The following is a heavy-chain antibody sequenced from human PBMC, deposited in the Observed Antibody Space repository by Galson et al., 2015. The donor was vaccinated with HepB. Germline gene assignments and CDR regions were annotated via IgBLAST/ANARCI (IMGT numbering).Heavy chain of an antibody. J-gene: IGHJ2*01. D-gene: IGHD6-13*01. V-gene: IGHV1-18*01. CDR2: ISAYNGNT. CDR1: GHTFTSYG. CDR3: ARDPDIAAAGYFDL. Sequence: QSGAEVKKPGASVKVSCKASGHTFTSYGISWVRQAPGQGLEWMGWISAYNGNTNYAQKPQGRVTMTTDTSTSTAYMELRSLRSDDTAVYYCARDPDIAAAGYFDLWGRGTLVTVSS.